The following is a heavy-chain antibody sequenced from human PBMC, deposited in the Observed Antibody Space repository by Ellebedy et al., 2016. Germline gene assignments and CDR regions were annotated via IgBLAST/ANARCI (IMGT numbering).Heavy chain of an antibody. CDR1: GFSFKNYA. D-gene: IGHD4-11*01. CDR2: ISATSSFT. J-gene: IGHJ1*01. V-gene: IGHV3-23*01. Sequence: GGSLRLSCVGSGFSFKNYAMNWVRQAPGKGLEWVSTISATSSFTYYVDSVKGRFTISRDNSKNTLYLQLNNVRVEDTAFYHCVPRGAFTVEWGQGALVTASS. CDR3: VPRGAFTVE.